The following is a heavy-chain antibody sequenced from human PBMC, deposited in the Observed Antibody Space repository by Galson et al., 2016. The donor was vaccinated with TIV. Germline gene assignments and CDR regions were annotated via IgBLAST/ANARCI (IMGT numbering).Heavy chain of an antibody. Sequence: SLRLSCAASGFAFRNYPIYWVRQAPGKGLEWVALISFDGNSEYFADSMKGRFTISRDNSKNTLYLQMNSLRTEDTAVYFCARDSGVFCRRASCFEWLDYWGQGTLVTVSS. D-gene: IGHD3-3*01. V-gene: IGHV3-30-3*01. CDR3: ARDSGVFCRRASCFEWLDY. CDR1: GFAFRNYP. CDR2: ISFDGNSE. J-gene: IGHJ4*02.